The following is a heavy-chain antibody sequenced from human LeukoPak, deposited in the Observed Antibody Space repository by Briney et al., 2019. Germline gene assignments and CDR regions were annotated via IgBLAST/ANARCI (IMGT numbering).Heavy chain of an antibody. CDR2: IYYSGST. Sequence: KTSETLSLTCTVSGGSISSYYWSWIRQPPGKGLEWIGYIYYSGSTNYNPSLKSRVTIPVDTSKNQFSLKLSSVTAADTAVYYCARDFRDAFDIWGQGTMVTVSS. J-gene: IGHJ3*02. CDR1: GGSISSYY. CDR3: ARDFRDAFDI. V-gene: IGHV4-59*01.